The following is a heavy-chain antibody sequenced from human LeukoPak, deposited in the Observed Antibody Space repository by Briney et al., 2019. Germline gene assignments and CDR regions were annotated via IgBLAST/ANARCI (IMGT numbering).Heavy chain of an antibody. CDR2: ISSSSSYT. Sequence: GGSLRLSCAASGFTFSSYSMIWVRQAPGKGLEWVSSISSSSSYTFYADSVKGRFTTSRDNAKNSLYLQMNSLRVEDTAIYYCARDPYNGAYSEGYYYYYMDVWGKGTTVTVSS. D-gene: IGHD1-1*01. V-gene: IGHV3-21*01. CDR1: GFTFSSYS. J-gene: IGHJ6*03. CDR3: ARDPYNGAYSEGYYYYYMDV.